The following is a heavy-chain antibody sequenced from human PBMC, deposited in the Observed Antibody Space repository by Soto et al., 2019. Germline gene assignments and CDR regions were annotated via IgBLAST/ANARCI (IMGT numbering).Heavy chain of an antibody. D-gene: IGHD3-3*01. CDR3: AKDTILRSYYDFWSGYYKEYYYGMDV. CDR2: ISGSGGST. J-gene: IGHJ6*02. V-gene: IGHV3-23*01. CDR1: GFTFSSYA. Sequence: GGSLRLSCAASGFTFSSYAMSWVRQAPGKGLEWVSAISGSGGSTYYADSVKGRFTISRDNSKNTLYLQMNSLRAEDTAVYYCAKDTILRSYYDFWSGYYKEYYYGMDVWGQGTTVTVSS.